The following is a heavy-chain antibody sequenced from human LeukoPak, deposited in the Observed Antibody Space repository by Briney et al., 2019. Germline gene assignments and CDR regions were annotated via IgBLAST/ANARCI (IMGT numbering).Heavy chain of an antibody. CDR3: ARVTTTVKGYYYYMDV. CDR2: INPNSGGT. Sequence: ASVKVSCKASGYTFTGYYMHWVRQAPGQGLEWMGWINPNSGGTNYAQKFQGRVTMTRDTSISTAYMELSRLRSDDTAVYYCARVTTTVKGYYYYMDVWGKGTTVTVSS. CDR1: GYTFTGYY. V-gene: IGHV1-2*02. D-gene: IGHD4-23*01. J-gene: IGHJ6*03.